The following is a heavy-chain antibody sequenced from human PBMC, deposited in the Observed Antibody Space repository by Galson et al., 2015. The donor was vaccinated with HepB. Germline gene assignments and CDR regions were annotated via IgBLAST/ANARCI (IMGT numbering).Heavy chain of an antibody. CDR1: GYSFTNYW. V-gene: IGHV5-10-1*01. CDR2: IDPSDSYT. D-gene: IGHD2-2*01. CDR3: ARRDASNKFDY. J-gene: IGHJ4*02. Sequence: QSGAEVKKPGESLRISCKASGYSFTNYWITWVRQMPGKGLEWMGRIDPSDSYTNYSPSFQGHVIISADKSITTAYLQWSSLKASDTAIYYCARRDASNKFDYWGQGTLVTVSS.